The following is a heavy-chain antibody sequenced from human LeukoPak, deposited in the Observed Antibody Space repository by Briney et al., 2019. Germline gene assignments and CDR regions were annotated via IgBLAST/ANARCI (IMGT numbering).Heavy chain of an antibody. J-gene: IGHJ6*02. CDR3: ARENYYDSSGYYHYYYYGMDV. D-gene: IGHD3-22*01. V-gene: IGHV1-2*04. CDR1: GYTFTGYY. Sequence: ASVKVSCKASGYTFTGYYMHWVRQAPGQGLEWMGWINPNSGGTNYAQKFQGWVTMTRDTSISTAYMELSRLRSDDTAVYYCARENYYDSSGYYHYYYYGMDVWGQGTTVTVSS. CDR2: INPNSGGT.